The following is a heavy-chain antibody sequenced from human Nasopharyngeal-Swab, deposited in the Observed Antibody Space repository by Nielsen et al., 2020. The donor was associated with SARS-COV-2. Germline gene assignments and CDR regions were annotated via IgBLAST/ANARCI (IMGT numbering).Heavy chain of an antibody. CDR3: ARRVSGRPWFET. CDR1: GYSFTSYW. V-gene: IGHV5-10-1*01. D-gene: IGHD3-10*01. J-gene: IGHJ5*02. Sequence: GESLKISCKGSGYSFTSYWISWVRQMPGKGLEWMGRIDPSDSYTNYSPSFQGHVTISADKSISTAYLQWSSLKASDTAMYYCARRVSGRPWFETWGQGTLVTVSS. CDR2: IDPSDSYT.